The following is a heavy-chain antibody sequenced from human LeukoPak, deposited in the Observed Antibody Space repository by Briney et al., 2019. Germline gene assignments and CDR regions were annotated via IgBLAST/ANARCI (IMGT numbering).Heavy chain of an antibody. J-gene: IGHJ6*02. V-gene: IGHV3-21*01. CDR2: ISSSSSYI. Sequence: PGGSLRLSCAASGFTFSSYSMNWVRRAPGKGLEWVSSISSSSSYIYYADSVKGRFTISRDNAKNSLYLQMNSLRAEDTAVYYCASRAVYFDWLSNYYGMDVWGQGTTVTVSS. CDR3: ASRAVYFDWLSNYYGMDV. D-gene: IGHD3-9*01. CDR1: GFTFSSYS.